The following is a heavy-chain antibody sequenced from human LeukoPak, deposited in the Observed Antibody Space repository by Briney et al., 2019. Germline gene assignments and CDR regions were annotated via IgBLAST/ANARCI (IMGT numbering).Heavy chain of an antibody. Sequence: ASVKVSCKASGYTFTGYYMHWVRQAPGQGLEWMGWINPNSGGTNYAQKFQGRVTMTRDTSISTAYIELSRLRSDDTAVYYCARASWGCSSTSCPVPFDPWGQGTLVTVSS. CDR2: INPNSGGT. J-gene: IGHJ5*02. D-gene: IGHD2-2*01. CDR3: ARASWGCSSTSCPVPFDP. CDR1: GYTFTGYY. V-gene: IGHV1-2*02.